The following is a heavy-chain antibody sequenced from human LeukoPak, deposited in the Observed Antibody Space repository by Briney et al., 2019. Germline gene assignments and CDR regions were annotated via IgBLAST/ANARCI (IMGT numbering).Heavy chain of an antibody. CDR2: IYYSGST. CDR1: GGSVSSGSYY. CDR3: ARTIVGASGNWFDP. J-gene: IGHJ5*02. D-gene: IGHD1-26*01. Sequence: SETLSLTCTVSGGSVSSGSYYWSWIRQPPGKGLEWIGYIYYSGSTNYNPSLKSRVTISIDTSKNQFSLKLSSVTAADTAVYYCARTIVGASGNWFDPWGQGTLVTVSS. V-gene: IGHV4-61*01.